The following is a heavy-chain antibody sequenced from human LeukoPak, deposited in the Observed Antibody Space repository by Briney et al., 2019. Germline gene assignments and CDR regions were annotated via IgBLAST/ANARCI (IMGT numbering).Heavy chain of an antibody. CDR2: IYYSGGT. Sequence: SETLSLTCTVSGGSISSYYWSWIRQPPGKGLEWIGYIYYSGGTNYNPSLKSRVTISVDTSKNQFSLKLSSVTAADTAVYYCARLNYDSSGYYSRYYYYYGMDVWGQGTTVTVSS. D-gene: IGHD3-22*01. CDR1: GGSISSYY. CDR3: ARLNYDSSGYYSRYYYYYGMDV. J-gene: IGHJ6*02. V-gene: IGHV4-59*01.